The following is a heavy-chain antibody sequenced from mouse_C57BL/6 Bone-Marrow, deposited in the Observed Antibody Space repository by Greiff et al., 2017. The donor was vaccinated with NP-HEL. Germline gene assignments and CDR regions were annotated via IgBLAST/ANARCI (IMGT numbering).Heavy chain of an antibody. CDR3: ARGTTVRDY. D-gene: IGHD1-1*01. J-gene: IGHJ2*01. V-gene: IGHV1-81*01. Sequence: VQLVESGAELVRPGASVKLSCKASGYTFTSYGISWVKQRTGQGLEWIGEIYPRGGNTYYNEKFKGKATLTADKSSSKAYMELRSLTSEDSAVYFCARGTTVRDYWGQGTTLTVSS. CDR2: IYPRGGNT. CDR1: GYTFTSYG.